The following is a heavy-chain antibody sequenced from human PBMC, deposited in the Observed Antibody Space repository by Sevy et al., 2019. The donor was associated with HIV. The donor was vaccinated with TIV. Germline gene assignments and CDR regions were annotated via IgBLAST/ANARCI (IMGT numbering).Heavy chain of an antibody. CDR3: ARGRARAPTSYYFDY. CDR1: GFTFSSYA. V-gene: IGHV3-33*01. D-gene: IGHD1-26*01. Sequence: GGFLRLSCAASGFTFSSYAMHWVRQAPGKGLEWVGFIWHDGSQKYYADSVRGRFTFSRDNSKNTLFLQVSSLRAEDSAVYYCARGRARAPTSYYFDYWGQGTMVTVSS. CDR2: IWHDGSQK. J-gene: IGHJ4*02.